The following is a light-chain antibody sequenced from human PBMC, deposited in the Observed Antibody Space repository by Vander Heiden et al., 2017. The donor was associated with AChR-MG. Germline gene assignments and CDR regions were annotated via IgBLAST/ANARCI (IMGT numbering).Light chain of an antibody. Sequence: DIVMTQSPDSLAVSLGERATINCKSSQSVLYSSNNKNYLAWYQQKPGQPPKLLIYWASARDSGVPDRFSGSGSGTDFTLTISSLQAEDVAVYYCQQDDSTPRTFGQGTRVEIK. V-gene: IGKV4-1*01. CDR1: QSVLYSSNNKNY. CDR2: WAS. J-gene: IGKJ1*01. CDR3: QQDDSTPRT.